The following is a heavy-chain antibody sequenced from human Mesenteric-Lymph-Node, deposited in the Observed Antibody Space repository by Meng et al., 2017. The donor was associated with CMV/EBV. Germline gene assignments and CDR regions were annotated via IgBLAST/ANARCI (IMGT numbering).Heavy chain of an antibody. CDR2: INHSGST. J-gene: IGHJ4*02. Sequence: SETLSLTCAVYGGSFSGYYWSWIRQPPGKGLEWIGEINHSGSTNYNPSLKSRVTISVDTSKNQFSLKLSSVTAADTAVYYCARARGHEVYAIDYWGQGTLVTVSS. CDR3: ARARGHEVYAIDY. CDR1: GGSFSGYY. V-gene: IGHV4-34*01. D-gene: IGHD2-8*01.